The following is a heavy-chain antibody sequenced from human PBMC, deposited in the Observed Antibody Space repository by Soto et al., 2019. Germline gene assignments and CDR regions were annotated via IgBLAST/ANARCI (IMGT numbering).Heavy chain of an antibody. CDR2: ISSTTNYI. V-gene: IGHV3-21*06. CDR1: GFTFTRYS. J-gene: IGHJ4*02. Sequence: PGGSLRLSCAASGFTFTRYSMNWVRQAPGKGLEWVSSISSTTNYIYYGDSMKGRFTISRDDAKNSLYLEMNSLRAEDTAVYYCARESEDLTSNFDYWGQGTLVTVSS. CDR3: ARESEDLTSNFDY.